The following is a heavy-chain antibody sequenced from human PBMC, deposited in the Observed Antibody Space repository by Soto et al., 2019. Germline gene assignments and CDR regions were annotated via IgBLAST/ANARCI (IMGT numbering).Heavy chain of an antibody. Sequence: ASVKVSCKASGYTFTAYYIHWVRQAPGQGLEWMGWINPNNGGTTYAQKFQGRVTMTRDTSISTAYMELKRLTSDDTAVYYCERGVTDAYGSGDCFDTWGQGTLVTVSS. V-gene: IGHV1-2*02. CDR2: INPNNGGT. CDR3: ERGVTDAYGSGDCFDT. D-gene: IGHD5-18*01. J-gene: IGHJ5*02. CDR1: GYTFTAYY.